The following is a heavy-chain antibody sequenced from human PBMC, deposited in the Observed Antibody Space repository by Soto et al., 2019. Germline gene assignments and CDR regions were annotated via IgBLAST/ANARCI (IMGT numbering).Heavy chain of an antibody. CDR3: VRGTYCGVDGFFWFDD. Sequence: LETLSLTGAVSGDTINSYFWHWIRQPPGKGLEYIGYIHYSGTTKYNASLKSRATISLDASKNQFSLTLNTVTAADTAVYYCVRGTYCGVDGFFWFDDWGQGIRVTVSS. J-gene: IGHJ5*02. D-gene: IGHD2-21*02. V-gene: IGHV4-59*01. CDR2: IHYSGTT. CDR1: GDTINSYF.